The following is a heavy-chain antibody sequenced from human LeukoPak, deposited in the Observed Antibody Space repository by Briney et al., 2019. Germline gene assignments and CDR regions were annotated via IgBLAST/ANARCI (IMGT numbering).Heavy chain of an antibody. CDR1: GFTFSSYA. CDR3: ARDPLPITMIVVVNYFDY. Sequence: PGGSLRLSCAASGFTFSSYAMHWVRQAPGKGLEWVAVISYDGSNKYYADSVKGRFTISRDNAKNSLYLQMNSLRAEDTAVYYCARDPLPITMIVVVNYFDYWGQGTLVTVSS. V-gene: IGHV3-30*04. J-gene: IGHJ4*02. CDR2: ISYDGSNK. D-gene: IGHD3-22*01.